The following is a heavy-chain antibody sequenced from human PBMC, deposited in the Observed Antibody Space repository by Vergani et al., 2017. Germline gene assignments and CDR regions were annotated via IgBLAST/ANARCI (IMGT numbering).Heavy chain of an antibody. CDR1: GFTFSSYA. Sequence: EVQLLESGGGLVQPGGSLRLSCAASGFTFSSYAMSWVRQAPGKGLEWVSAFSGGGGSTYYADSVKGRFTISRDNSKNTLYLQMSSLRAEDTAVYYCVKDGGSGYYYDSAKYYYDGMDVWGQGTTVTVSS. CDR2: FSGGGGST. V-gene: IGHV3-23*01. D-gene: IGHD3-22*01. J-gene: IGHJ6*02. CDR3: VKDGGSGYYYDSAKYYYDGMDV.